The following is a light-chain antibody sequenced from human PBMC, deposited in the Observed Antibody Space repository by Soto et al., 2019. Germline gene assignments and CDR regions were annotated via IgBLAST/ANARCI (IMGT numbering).Light chain of an antibody. CDR2: SNN. V-gene: IGLV1-44*01. J-gene: IGLJ2*01. Sequence: QPVLTQPPSASGTPGQRVTISCSGSSSNIGINTVNWYQQLPGTAPKLLIYSNNQRPSGVPDRFSGSKSGTSASLAISGLQSEDEADYYCAAWDDNLNGVVFGGGTKLTVL. CDR3: AAWDDNLNGVV. CDR1: SSNIGINT.